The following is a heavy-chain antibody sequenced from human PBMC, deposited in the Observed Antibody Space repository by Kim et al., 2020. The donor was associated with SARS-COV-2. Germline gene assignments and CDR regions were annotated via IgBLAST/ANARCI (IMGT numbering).Heavy chain of an antibody. V-gene: IGHV3-30*18. Sequence: GGSLRLSCTVSGFTFRSYGMHWVRQAPGKGLEWVAVISYDGNTEYYADSVKGRFTISRDNSKNTLYLQMNSLRTDDTAMYYCAKEDLAAAYYFDYWGQGTLVTVSS. CDR2: ISYDGNTE. CDR1: GFTFRSYG. D-gene: IGHD6-13*01. J-gene: IGHJ4*02. CDR3: AKEDLAAAYYFDY.